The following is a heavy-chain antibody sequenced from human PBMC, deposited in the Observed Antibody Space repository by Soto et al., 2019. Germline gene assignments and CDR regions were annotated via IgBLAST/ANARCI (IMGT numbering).Heavy chain of an antibody. D-gene: IGHD5-12*01. V-gene: IGHV4-4*07. J-gene: IGHJ4*02. CDR2: IFSSGST. CDR3: AREGSYSAYNFAHGIQLWSFDF. Sequence: ASETLSLTCTVSGGSINTFYWSWVRQPAGKGLEWIGRIFSSGSTSFNPSLESRVAMSVDTSKNHFSLNLSSVTAADMAVYYCAREGSYSAYNFAHGIQLWSFDFWGQGALVTVSS. CDR1: GGSINTFY.